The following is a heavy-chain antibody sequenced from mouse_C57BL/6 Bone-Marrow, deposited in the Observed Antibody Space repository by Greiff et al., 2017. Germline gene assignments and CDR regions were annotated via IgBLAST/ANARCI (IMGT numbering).Heavy chain of an antibody. CDR3: ARGDYDRPWYAMDY. CDR1: GYSITSGYY. V-gene: IGHV3-6*01. Sequence: ESGPGLVKPSQSLSLTCSVTGYSITSGYYWNWIRQFPGNTLEWMGYISYDGSNNYNPSLKNRISITRDTAKNQFFLKLNSVTTEDTATYYCARGDYDRPWYAMDYWGQGTSVTVSS. D-gene: IGHD2-4*01. CDR2: ISYDGSN. J-gene: IGHJ4*01.